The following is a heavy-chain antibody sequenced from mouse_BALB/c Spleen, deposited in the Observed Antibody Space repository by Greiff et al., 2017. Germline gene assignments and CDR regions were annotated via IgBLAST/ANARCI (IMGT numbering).Heavy chain of an antibody. CDR3: ASGGNYGFAY. D-gene: IGHD2-1*01. CDR1: GYTFTSYW. J-gene: IGHJ3*01. V-gene: IGHV1-69*02. CDR2: IDPSDSYT. Sequence: VQLQQSGAELVKPGASVKLSCKASGYTFTSYWMHWVKQRPGQGLEWIGEIDPSDSYTNYNQKFKGKATLTVDKSSSTAYMQLSSLTSEDSAVYYCASGGNYGFAYWGQGTLVTVSA.